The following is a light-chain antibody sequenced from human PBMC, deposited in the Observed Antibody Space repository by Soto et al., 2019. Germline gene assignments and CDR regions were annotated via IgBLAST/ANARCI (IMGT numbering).Light chain of an antibody. J-gene: IGLJ2*01. CDR3: SSYTSSSTEV. CDR1: SSDVGDYNY. Sequence: QSVLTQPASVSGSPGQSITISCTGTSSDVGDYNYVSWYQQYPGEAPKLMIYDVTNRPSGVSNRFSGSKSGNTASLTISGLQAEDEADYYCSSYTSSSTEVFGGGTQLTVL. V-gene: IGLV2-14*01. CDR2: DVT.